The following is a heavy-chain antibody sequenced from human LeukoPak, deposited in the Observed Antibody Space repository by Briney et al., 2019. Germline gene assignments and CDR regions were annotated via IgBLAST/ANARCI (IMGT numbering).Heavy chain of an antibody. J-gene: IGHJ4*02. CDR3: ARDPEQYYFDY. CDR2: IKQDGSEK. Sequence: GGSLRLSCAASGFTFSTYWMSWVRQAPGKGLEWVANIKQDGSEKKYVDPVKGRFTISRDNAKNSLYLQMNSLRAEDTAVYYCARDPEQYYFDYWGQGTLVTVSS. D-gene: IGHD6-19*01. V-gene: IGHV3-7*05. CDR1: GFTFSTYW.